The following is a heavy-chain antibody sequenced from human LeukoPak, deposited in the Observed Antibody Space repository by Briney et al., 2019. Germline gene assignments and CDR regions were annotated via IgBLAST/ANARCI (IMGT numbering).Heavy chain of an antibody. CDR2: IIPIFGTA. CDR3: ARVFARGGEISGSYYYY. J-gene: IGHJ4*02. V-gene: IGHV1-69*05. Sequence: EASVKVSCKASGGTFISYAINWVRQAPGQGLEWMGGIIPIFGTANYAQKFQGRVTITTDESTSTAYIELSSLRSEDTAVYYCARVFARGGEISGSYYYYWGQGTLVTVSS. D-gene: IGHD1-26*01. CDR1: GGTFISYA.